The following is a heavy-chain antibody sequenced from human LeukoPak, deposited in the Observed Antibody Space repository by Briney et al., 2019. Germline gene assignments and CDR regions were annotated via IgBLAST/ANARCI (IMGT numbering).Heavy chain of an antibody. J-gene: IGHJ5*02. Sequence: GGSLRLSCAASGFTFSSYGMSWVRQAPGKGLEWVSAISGSGGSTYYADSVKGRFTISRDNSKNTLYLQMNSLRAEDTAVYYCAKDYVLLWFGELLTWFDPWGQGTLVTVSS. V-gene: IGHV3-23*01. CDR3: AKDYVLLWFGELLTWFDP. CDR1: GFTFSSYG. CDR2: ISGSGGST. D-gene: IGHD3-10*01.